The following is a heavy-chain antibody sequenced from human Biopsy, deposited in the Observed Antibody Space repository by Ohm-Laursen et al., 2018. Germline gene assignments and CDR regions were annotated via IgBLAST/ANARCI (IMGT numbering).Heavy chain of an antibody. CDR1: GFTFSTYS. CDR3: TALERDILVVPAAKPIDS. D-gene: IGHD2-2*01. J-gene: IGHJ4*02. V-gene: IGHV3-23*01. CDR2: ISGSDHSR. Sequence: GSLRLSCTASGFTFSTYSMTWVRQAPGKGLEWVSTISGSDHSRSYADSVKGRFTISRDNSKSTLFLQMNSLKTEDTAVYYCTALERDILVVPAAKPIDSWGQGTLVIVSS.